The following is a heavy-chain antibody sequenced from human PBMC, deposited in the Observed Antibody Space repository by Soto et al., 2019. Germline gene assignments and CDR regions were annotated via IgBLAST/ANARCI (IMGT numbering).Heavy chain of an antibody. CDR3: ARSIAAAVDFDY. Sequence: ASVRVSCKASGYTFTSYGISWVRQAPGQGLEWMGWISAYNGNTNYAQKLQGRVTMTTDTSTSTAYMELRSLRSDDTAVYYCARSIAAAVDFDYWGQGTLVTVSS. CDR2: ISAYNGNT. J-gene: IGHJ4*02. CDR1: GYTFTSYG. D-gene: IGHD6-13*01. V-gene: IGHV1-18*01.